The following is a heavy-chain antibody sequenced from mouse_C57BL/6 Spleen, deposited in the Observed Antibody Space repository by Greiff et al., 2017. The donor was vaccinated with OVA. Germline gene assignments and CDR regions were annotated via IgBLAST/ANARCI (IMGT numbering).Heavy chain of an antibody. CDR1: GYAFSSSW. CDR2: IYPGDGDT. Sequence: VQLQQSGPELVKPGASVKISCKASGYAFSSSWMNWVKQRPGKGLEWIGRIYPGDGDTNYNGKFKGKATLTADKSSSTAYMQLSSLTSEDSAVYFCARWSTGTWDFDVWGTGTTVTVSS. D-gene: IGHD4-1*02. V-gene: IGHV1-82*01. CDR3: ARWSTGTWDFDV. J-gene: IGHJ1*03.